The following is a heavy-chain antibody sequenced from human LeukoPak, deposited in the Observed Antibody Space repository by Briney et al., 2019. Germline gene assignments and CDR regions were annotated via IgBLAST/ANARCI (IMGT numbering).Heavy chain of an antibody. J-gene: IGHJ5*02. D-gene: IGHD1-1*01. V-gene: IGHV3-66*01. Sequence: PGGSLRLSCAASGFTFSSYAMHWVRQAPGKGLEWVSIIHSDGSTYYADSVKGRFTISRDNSKNTLYLQMNGLRAEDTAVYYCVRVLDRFDPWGQGSLVTVSS. CDR1: GFTFSSYA. CDR2: IHSDGST. CDR3: VRVLDRFDP.